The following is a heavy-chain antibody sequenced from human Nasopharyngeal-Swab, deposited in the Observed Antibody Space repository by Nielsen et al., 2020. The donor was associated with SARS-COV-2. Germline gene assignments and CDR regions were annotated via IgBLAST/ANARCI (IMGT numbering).Heavy chain of an antibody. CDR1: GFTFSSYA. J-gene: IGHJ4*02. V-gene: IGHV3-23*01. CDR3: ATDTQWLARFDY. CDR2: ISGSGGST. Sequence: GASLTISCAASGFTFSSYAVSWVRQAPGKGLEWVSAISGSGGSTYYADSVKGRFTISRDNSKNTLYLQMNSLRAEDTAVYYCATDTQWLARFDYWGQGTLVTVSS. D-gene: IGHD6-19*01.